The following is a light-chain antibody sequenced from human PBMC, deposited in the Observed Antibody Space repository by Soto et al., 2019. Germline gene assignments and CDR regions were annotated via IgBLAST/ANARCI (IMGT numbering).Light chain of an antibody. CDR2: KAS. V-gene: IGKV1-5*03. J-gene: IGKJ1*01. CDR3: QQYNNYPCT. CDR1: QSISSW. Sequence: DVQMTQSPSTLSASVGDRVTITCRASQSISSWLAWYQQKPGKAPKLLIYKASTLESGVPSNFSGSGAGTEFTLTISSLQPEDFASYSCQQYNNYPCTFGQGTKVDVK.